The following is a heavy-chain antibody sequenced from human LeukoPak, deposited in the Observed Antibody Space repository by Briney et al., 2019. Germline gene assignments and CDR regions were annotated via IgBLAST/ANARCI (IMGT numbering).Heavy chain of an antibody. Sequence: GGSLRLSCAASGFTFSDHIMKWVRQLPGKRLEWVAYVSGSGSTVYYADSVKGRFTISRDNGKSSLYLQMNSLRVEDTALYYCVRQFASWGQGTLVTVSS. CDR1: GFTFSDHI. J-gene: IGHJ4*02. CDR3: VRQFAS. CDR2: VSGSGSTV. V-gene: IGHV3-48*01.